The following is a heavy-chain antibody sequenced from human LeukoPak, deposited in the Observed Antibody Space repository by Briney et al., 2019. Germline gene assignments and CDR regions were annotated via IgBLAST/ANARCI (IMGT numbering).Heavy chain of an antibody. J-gene: IGHJ5*02. Sequence: PSETLSLTCTVSGGSISSYYWSWIRQPAGKGLEWIGRIYTSGSINYNPSLKSRVTMSVDTSKNQFSLKLSSVTAADTAVYYCARDLFYDILTGYLEWFDPWGQGTLVTVSS. V-gene: IGHV4-4*07. D-gene: IGHD3-9*01. CDR3: ARDLFYDILTGYLEWFDP. CDR2: IYTSGSI. CDR1: GGSISSYY.